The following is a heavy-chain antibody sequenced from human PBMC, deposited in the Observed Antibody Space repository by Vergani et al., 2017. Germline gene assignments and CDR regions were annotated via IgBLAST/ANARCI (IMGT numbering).Heavy chain of an antibody. D-gene: IGHD6-6*01. Sequence: QVQLQESGPGLVKPSQTLSLTCTVSGGSISSGGYYWSWIRQHPGKGLEWIGYIYYSGSTNYNPSLKIRVTISVDTSKNQFSLKLSSVTAADTAVYYCARGTSLAVLDVWGQGTTVTVSS. CDR3: ARGTSLAVLDV. CDR1: GGSISSGGYY. CDR2: IYYSGST. J-gene: IGHJ6*02. V-gene: IGHV4-61*08.